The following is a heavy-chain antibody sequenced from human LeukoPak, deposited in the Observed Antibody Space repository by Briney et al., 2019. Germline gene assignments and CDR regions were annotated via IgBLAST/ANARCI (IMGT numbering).Heavy chain of an antibody. V-gene: IGHV4-34*01. CDR3: ARGVSYYGSGSYYMYNWFDP. CDR2: IKHSGST. CDR1: GGSFRGYY. Sequence: PSETLSLTCAVYGGSFRGYYWSWIRQPPGKGLEGIGEIKHSGSTNYNPSLKRRVTISVDTSKNQFSLKLSSVTAADTAVYYCARGVSYYGSGSYYMYNWFDPWGQGTLVTVSS. J-gene: IGHJ5*02. D-gene: IGHD3-10*01.